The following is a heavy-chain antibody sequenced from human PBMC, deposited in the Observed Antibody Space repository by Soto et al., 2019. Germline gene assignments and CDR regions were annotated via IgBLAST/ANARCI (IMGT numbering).Heavy chain of an antibody. CDR1: GFTFSSYA. J-gene: IGHJ4*02. Sequence: GGSLRLSCAASGFTFSSYAMHWVRQAPGKGLEWVPVISDDGSKKWCGESGKGGFTISRDNSKNALYRQMNSVRAEDTAVYYCARESDGSGTYFDYWGQGTLVTVSS. D-gene: IGHD3-10*01. V-gene: IGHV3-30-3*01. CDR3: ARESDGSGTYFDY. CDR2: ISDDGSKK.